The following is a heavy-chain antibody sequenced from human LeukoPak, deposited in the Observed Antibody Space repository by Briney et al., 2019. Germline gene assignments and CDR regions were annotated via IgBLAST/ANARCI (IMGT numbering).Heavy chain of an antibody. CDR3: ARDRSLYSSTWYVPRDGFDI. J-gene: IGHJ3*02. Sequence: GASVKVSCKASGYTFTSYGISWVRQAPGQALEWMGWISAYNGNTNYAQKLQGRVTMTTDTSTSTAYMELSSLRSEDTAVYYCARDRSLYSSTWYVPRDGFDIWGQGTMVTVSS. D-gene: IGHD6-13*01. V-gene: IGHV1-18*01. CDR2: ISAYNGNT. CDR1: GYTFTSYG.